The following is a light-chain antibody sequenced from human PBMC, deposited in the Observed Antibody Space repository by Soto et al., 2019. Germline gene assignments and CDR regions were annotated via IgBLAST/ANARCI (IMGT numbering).Light chain of an antibody. J-gene: IGKJ5*01. CDR3: QHYPCGHRIA. CDR1: QSVTTS. Sequence: EIVMTEAPVTRSVSRGGRATHHYKASQSVTTSLAWYQQKTGQPPRLLISGASRRATGIPDRFSGSGSETDFTLTINRLEREDCALYYPQHYPCGHRIAFGQGTRLEIK. CDR2: GAS. V-gene: IGKV3-20*01.